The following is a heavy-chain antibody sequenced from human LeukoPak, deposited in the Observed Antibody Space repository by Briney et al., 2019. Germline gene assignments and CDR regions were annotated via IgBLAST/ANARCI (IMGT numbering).Heavy chain of an antibody. J-gene: IGHJ4*02. D-gene: IGHD6-13*01. Sequence: ASVKVSCKASGYTFTGYYVHWVRQAPGQGLEWMGWINPNSGGTKYAQKFQGRVTMTRDTSISTAYMELSRLRSDDTAVYHCARGEQQLPIDYWGQGTLVTVSS. CDR1: GYTFTGYY. CDR2: INPNSGGT. CDR3: ARGEQQLPIDY. V-gene: IGHV1-2*02.